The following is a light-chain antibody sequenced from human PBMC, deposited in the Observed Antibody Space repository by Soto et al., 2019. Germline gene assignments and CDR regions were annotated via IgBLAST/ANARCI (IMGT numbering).Light chain of an antibody. CDR1: SGSIASNY. CDR2: EDN. J-gene: IGLJ3*02. Sequence: NFMLTQPHSVSESPGKTVTISCTRSSGSIASNYVQWYQQRPGSAPTTVIYEDNQRPSGVPDRFSGSIDSSSNSASLTISGLKTEDEADHYCQSYDSSNSWVFGGGTKLTVL. CDR3: QSYDSSNSWV. V-gene: IGLV6-57*04.